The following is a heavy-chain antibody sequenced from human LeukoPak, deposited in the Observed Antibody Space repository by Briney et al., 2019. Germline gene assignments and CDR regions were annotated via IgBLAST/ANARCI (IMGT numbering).Heavy chain of an antibody. CDR1: GFTVSSNY. CDR3: AELGITMIGGV. Sequence: GGSLRLSCAASGFTVSSNYMSWVRQAPGKGLEWVSVIYSCGSTYYADSVKGRFTISRDNSKNTLYLQMNSLRAEDTAVYYCAELGITMIGGVWGKGTTVTISS. D-gene: IGHD3-10*02. CDR2: IYSCGST. V-gene: IGHV3-66*01. J-gene: IGHJ6*04.